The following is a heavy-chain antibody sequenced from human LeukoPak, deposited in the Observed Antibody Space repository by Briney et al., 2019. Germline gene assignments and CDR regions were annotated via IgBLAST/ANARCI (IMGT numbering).Heavy chain of an antibody. CDR2: IYSGGST. V-gene: IGHV3-53*01. Sequence: QPGGSLRLSRAASGFIVSSNYMSWVRQAPGKGLEWVSVIYSGGSTYYADSVKGRFSISTDNTKNTLYLQMNSLRAEDTAVYYCARSPWGITMIAEAWGQGTLVTVSS. J-gene: IGHJ5*02. CDR1: GFIVSSNY. CDR3: ARSPWGITMIAEA. D-gene: IGHD3-22*01.